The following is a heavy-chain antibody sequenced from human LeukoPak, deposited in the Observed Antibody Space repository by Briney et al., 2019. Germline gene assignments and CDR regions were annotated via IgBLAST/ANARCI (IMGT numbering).Heavy chain of an antibody. J-gene: IGHJ4*02. Sequence: GASVKVSCKASGYTFTSYGITWVRQAPGQGLEWMGWISAYNGNTNYAQNLQGRVTMTTDTSTRTVYMELRSLRSDDTAVYYCAREDYCSGGSCYEGAVDYWGQGTPVTVSS. CDR3: AREDYCSGGSCYEGAVDY. CDR2: ISAYNGNT. V-gene: IGHV1-18*04. CDR1: GYTFTSYG. D-gene: IGHD2-15*01.